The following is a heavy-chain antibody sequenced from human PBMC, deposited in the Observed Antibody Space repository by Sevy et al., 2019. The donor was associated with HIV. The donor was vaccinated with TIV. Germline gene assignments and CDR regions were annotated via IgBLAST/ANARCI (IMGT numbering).Heavy chain of an antibody. Sequence: GGSLRLSCAASGFTVSSYAMHWVRQAPGKGLEWVAVISYDGSNKYYADSVKGRFTISRDNSKNTLYLQMNSLRAEDTAVYYCARGGTTKVRFLEWPPGPGWGQGTLVTVSS. CDR3: ARGGTTKVRFLEWPPGPG. V-gene: IGHV3-30-3*01. CDR2: ISYDGSNK. D-gene: IGHD3-3*01. CDR1: GFTVSSYA. J-gene: IGHJ4*02.